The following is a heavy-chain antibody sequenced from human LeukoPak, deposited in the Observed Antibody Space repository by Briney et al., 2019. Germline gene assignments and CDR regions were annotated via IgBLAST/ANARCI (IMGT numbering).Heavy chain of an antibody. V-gene: IGHV1-69*04. CDR3: EREDYDMWTGYPFDC. J-gene: IGHJ4*02. D-gene: IGHD3-9*01. Sequence: SVNVSCKASAGTFSSYAISWVRHAHGQGLEWMGRIIPILGIANYAQKFQGRVTITADKSTSTAYMELRSLRSEDTAVDYSEREDYDMWTGYPFDCWGQGTMV. CDR2: IIPILGIA. CDR1: AGTFSSYA.